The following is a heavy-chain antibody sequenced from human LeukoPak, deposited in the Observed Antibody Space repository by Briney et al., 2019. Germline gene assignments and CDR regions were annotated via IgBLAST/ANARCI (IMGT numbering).Heavy chain of an antibody. CDR3: SEGLDY. V-gene: IGHV3-15*06. Sequence: GRSLRLSCAASGFTFSYVWMSWVRQAPGNGLEWVGRITTTAHGATTKYAAPVKGIFTISRDDSKTTVYLQMNSLKTEDTAVYYCSEGLDYWGQGPLVTVSS. J-gene: IGHJ4*02. CDR1: GFTFSYVW. CDR2: ITTTAHGATT.